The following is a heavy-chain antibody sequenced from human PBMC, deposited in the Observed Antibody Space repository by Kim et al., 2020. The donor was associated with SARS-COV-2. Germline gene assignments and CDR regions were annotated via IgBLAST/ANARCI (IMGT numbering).Heavy chain of an antibody. V-gene: IGHV3-66*01. Sequence: GRLTISRDNSKNPLYLQMNSLRAEDTAVYYCAREADDYYDSSGYYGAFDIWGQGTMVTVSS. J-gene: IGHJ3*02. D-gene: IGHD3-22*01. CDR3: AREADDYYDSSGYYGAFDI.